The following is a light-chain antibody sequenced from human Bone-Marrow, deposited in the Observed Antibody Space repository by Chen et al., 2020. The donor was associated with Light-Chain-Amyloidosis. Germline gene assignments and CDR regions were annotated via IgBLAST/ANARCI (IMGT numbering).Light chain of an antibody. Sequence: EIVLTQSPVTLSLSPGEGANLSCRASQTISRNYLTWYQQNFGQAPRLLIYGSSSRATGIPDRFTGSGSVTDFTLTIKRLEPEDFAMCYCQQYGTSPLTFGGWTKVEIK. J-gene: IGKJ4*01. CDR2: GSS. CDR3: QQYGTSPLT. CDR1: QTISRNY. V-gene: IGKV3-20*01.